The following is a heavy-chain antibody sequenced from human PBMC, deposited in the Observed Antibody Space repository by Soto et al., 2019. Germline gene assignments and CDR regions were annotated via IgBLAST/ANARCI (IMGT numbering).Heavy chain of an antibody. J-gene: IGHJ6*02. D-gene: IGHD2-2*01. Sequence: QVQLEQSGAEVKKPGSSVKVSCKASGGTFSSYAISWVRQEPGQGLEWMGGIIPISDTTNYAQKFQGRVTITADESTSTAYMELSSLRSEDTAVYYCARSQGSSTSLEIYYYYYYRTDVCGQGTTVTVSS. CDR1: GGTFSSYA. CDR2: IIPISDTT. CDR3: ARSQGSSTSLEIYYYYYYRTDV. V-gene: IGHV1-69*01.